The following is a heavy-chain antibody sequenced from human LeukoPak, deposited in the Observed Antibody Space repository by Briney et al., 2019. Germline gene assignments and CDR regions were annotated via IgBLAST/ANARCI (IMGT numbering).Heavy chain of an antibody. Sequence: GGSLRLSCAASGFTVSSNYMSWVRQAPGKGLEWISVIYSGGSTYYADSVKGRFTISRGNSKNTLYLQMNSLRAEDTAVYYCASSGWLPRGAFDVWGQGTMVTVSS. V-gene: IGHV3-66*01. J-gene: IGHJ3*01. D-gene: IGHD6-19*01. CDR2: IYSGGST. CDR1: GFTVSSNY. CDR3: ASSGWLPRGAFDV.